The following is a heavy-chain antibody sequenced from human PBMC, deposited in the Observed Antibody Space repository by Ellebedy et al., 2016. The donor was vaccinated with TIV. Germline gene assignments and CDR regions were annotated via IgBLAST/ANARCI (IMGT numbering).Heavy chain of an antibody. V-gene: IGHV3-15*07. Sequence: PGGSLRLSCAASGFTFNNAWLTGVRQAPGKGREWVGRLESKTDGRTTEYAAPVKGRFTIPRDDRKNTLYLQMDSRKTEDTSVYYGVTDPDGGPVDYWGQGTLVTVSS. CDR3: VTDPDGGPVDY. J-gene: IGHJ4*02. CDR2: LESKTDGRTT. CDR1: GFTFNNAW. D-gene: IGHD1-14*01.